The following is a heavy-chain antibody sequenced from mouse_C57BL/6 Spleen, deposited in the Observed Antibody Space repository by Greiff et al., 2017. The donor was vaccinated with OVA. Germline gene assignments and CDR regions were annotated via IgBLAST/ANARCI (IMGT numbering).Heavy chain of an antibody. CDR1: GYTFTSYT. J-gene: IGHJ2*01. D-gene: IGHD2-2*01. Sequence: VQLQQSGAELARPGASVKMSCKASGYTFTSYTMHWVKQRPGQGLEWIGYINPSSGYTKYNQKFKDKATLTADKSSSTAYMQLSSLTSEDSAVYYCATGMVTTVFDYWGQGTTLTVSS. CDR2: INPSSGYT. V-gene: IGHV1-4*01. CDR3: ATGMVTTVFDY.